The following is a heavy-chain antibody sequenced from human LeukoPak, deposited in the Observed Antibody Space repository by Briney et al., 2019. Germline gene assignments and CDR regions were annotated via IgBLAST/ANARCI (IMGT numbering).Heavy chain of an antibody. V-gene: IGHV3-7*01. Sequence: PGGSLRLSCAASGFTFSSYWMSWVRQAPGKGLEWVANIKQDGSEKYYVDSVKGRFTISRDNAKNPLYLQMNSLRAEDTAVYYCARVGWIDAFDIWGQGTMVTVSS. D-gene: IGHD5-12*01. CDR2: IKQDGSEK. J-gene: IGHJ3*02. CDR1: GFTFSSYW. CDR3: ARVGWIDAFDI.